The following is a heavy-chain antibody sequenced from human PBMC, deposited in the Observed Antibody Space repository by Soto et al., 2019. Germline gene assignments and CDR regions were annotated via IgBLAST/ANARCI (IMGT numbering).Heavy chain of an antibody. CDR2: ISYDGSHK. V-gene: IGHV3-30*18. D-gene: IGHD3-22*01. CDR1: GFTVSSYG. J-gene: IGHJ4*02. Sequence: HPGGSLRLSCAASGFTVSSYGIHWVRQPPGKGLEWVAVISYDGSHKLYADSVKGRFTLSRDVSKGTLYLQMNSRRAEDTAVYYCAKEMFPQTVLHSSSPLGNYWAPGTLVTVSS. CDR3: AKEMFPQTVLHSSSPLGNY.